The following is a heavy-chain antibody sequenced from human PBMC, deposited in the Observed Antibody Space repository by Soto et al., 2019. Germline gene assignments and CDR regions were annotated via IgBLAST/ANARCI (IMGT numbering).Heavy chain of an antibody. D-gene: IGHD5-18*01. CDR1: GFTVSSNY. V-gene: IGHV3-66*01. CDR3: ASGYSYGPSDY. CDR2: IYSGGST. Sequence: GGSLRLSCAASGFTVSSNYMSWVRQAPGKGLEWVSVIYSGGSTYYADSVKGRFTISRDNSKNTLYLQMNSLRAEDTGVYYCASGYSYGPSDYWGQGTLVNVSS. J-gene: IGHJ4*02.